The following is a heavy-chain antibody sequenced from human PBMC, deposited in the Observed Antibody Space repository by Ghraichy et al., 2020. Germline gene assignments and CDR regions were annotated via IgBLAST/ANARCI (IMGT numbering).Heavy chain of an antibody. CDR3: AREGGLHLGELSQNNRDAFDI. J-gene: IGHJ3*02. V-gene: IGHV3-53*01. Sequence: GGSLRLSCAASGFTVSSNYMSWVRQAPGKGLEWVSVIYSGGSTYYADSVKGRFTISRDNSKNTLYLQMNSLRAEDTAVYYCAREGGLHLGELSQNNRDAFDIWGQGTMVTVSS. D-gene: IGHD3-16*02. CDR2: IYSGGST. CDR1: GFTVSSNY.